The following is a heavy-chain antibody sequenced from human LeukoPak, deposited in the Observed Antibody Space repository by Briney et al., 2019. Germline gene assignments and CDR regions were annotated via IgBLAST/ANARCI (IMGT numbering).Heavy chain of an antibody. CDR3: AKDRESSGWYKYLHH. CDR2: TSGSGGST. CDR1: GFTFNNYA. V-gene: IGHV3-23*01. D-gene: IGHD6-19*01. J-gene: IGHJ1*01. Sequence: GGSLRLSCAASGFTFNNYAMSWVRQAPGKGLEWVSATSGSGGSTYYTDSVKGRFTISRDNSKNTLFLQMNSLRAEDTAVYYCAKDRESSGWYKYLHHWGQGTLVTVSS.